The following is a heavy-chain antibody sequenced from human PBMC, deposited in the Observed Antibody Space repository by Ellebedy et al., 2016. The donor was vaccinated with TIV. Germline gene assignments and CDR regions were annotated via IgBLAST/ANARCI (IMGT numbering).Heavy chain of an antibody. Sequence: GESLKISCAASGFTFSRSDMHWVRQGAGEGLEWVSAIGLADDTYYSGSVKGRLTISRDDARDSLYLQINSLRAGDTGVYYCAREVRDVLTRGWDLDLWGRGTLVTVSS. V-gene: IGHV3-13*01. CDR1: GFTFSRSD. J-gene: IGHJ2*01. CDR3: AREVRDVLTRGWDLDL. D-gene: IGHD3-9*01. CDR2: IGLADDT.